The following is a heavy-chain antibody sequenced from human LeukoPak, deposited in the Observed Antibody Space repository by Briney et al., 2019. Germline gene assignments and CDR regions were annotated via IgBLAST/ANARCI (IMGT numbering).Heavy chain of an antibody. V-gene: IGHV3-23*01. Sequence: GGSLRLSCAASGFTFSSYAMSWVRQAPGKGLEWVSAISGSGGSTYYADSVKGRFTISRDNSKNSLYLQMNSLRAEDTAVYYCAKKGSITIFGDAFDIWGQGTMVTVSS. CDR3: AKKGSITIFGDAFDI. CDR2: ISGSGGST. J-gene: IGHJ3*02. D-gene: IGHD3-3*01. CDR1: GFTFSSYA.